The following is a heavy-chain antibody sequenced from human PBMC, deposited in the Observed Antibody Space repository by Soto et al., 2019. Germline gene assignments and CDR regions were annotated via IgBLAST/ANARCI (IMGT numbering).Heavy chain of an antibody. CDR1: GGSISSSSYY. CDR2: IYYSGST. Sequence: SETLSLTCTVSGGSISSSSYYWGWIRQPPGKGLEWIGSIYYSGSTYYNPSLKSRVTISVDTSKNQFSLKLSSVTAADTAVYYCPSLLRFSPLGDYYGMDVWGQGTTVTVSS. CDR3: PSLLRFSPLGDYYGMDV. J-gene: IGHJ6*02. V-gene: IGHV4-39*01. D-gene: IGHD3-3*01.